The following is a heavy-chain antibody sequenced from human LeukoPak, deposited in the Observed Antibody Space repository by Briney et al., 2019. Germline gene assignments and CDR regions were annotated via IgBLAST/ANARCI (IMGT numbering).Heavy chain of an antibody. CDR2: IYTSGST. D-gene: IGHD3-16*02. Sequence: SETLSLTCTVSGGSISSYYWSWIRQPAGKGLGWIGRIYTSGSTNYNPSLKSRVTMSVDTSKNQFSLKLSSVTAADTAVYYCARGEQLSSGYAFDIWGQGTMVTVSS. V-gene: IGHV4-4*07. J-gene: IGHJ3*02. CDR1: GGSISSYY. CDR3: ARGEQLSSGYAFDI.